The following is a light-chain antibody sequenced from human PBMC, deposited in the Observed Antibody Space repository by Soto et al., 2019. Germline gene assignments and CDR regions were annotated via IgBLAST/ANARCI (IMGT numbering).Light chain of an antibody. CDR1: QSVSNTY. V-gene: IGKV3-20*01. Sequence: EIVLTQSPDTLSLFPGERATLSCRASQSVSNTYLAWYQQKPGQAPRPLISAASTRATGTPDRFSGSGSGTDFTLTISRLEPEDIAIYYRKQYGSSRWTFGQGTKVDIK. CDR3: KQYGSSRWT. CDR2: AAS. J-gene: IGKJ1*01.